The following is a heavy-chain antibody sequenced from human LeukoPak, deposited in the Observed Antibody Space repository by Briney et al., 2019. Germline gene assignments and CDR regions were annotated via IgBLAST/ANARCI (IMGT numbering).Heavy chain of an antibody. CDR1: SGSLSSFY. J-gene: IGHJ4*02. CDR3: AKDSRIAAAGVFDY. Sequence: SETLSLTCTVSSGSLSSFYWNWIRQPAGKGLEWVGRIYPSGSTDYNASLKSRVTMSVDTSKKQFSLKLNSVTAADTAVYYCAKDSRIAAAGVFDYWGQGTLVTVSS. D-gene: IGHD6-13*01. V-gene: IGHV4-4*07. CDR2: IYPSGST.